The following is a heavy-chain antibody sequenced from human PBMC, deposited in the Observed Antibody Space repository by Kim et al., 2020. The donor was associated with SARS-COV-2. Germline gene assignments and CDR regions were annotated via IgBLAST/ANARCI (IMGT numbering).Heavy chain of an antibody. V-gene: IGHV3-23*01. D-gene: IGHD5-18*01. J-gene: IGHJ4*02. CDR1: GFTFSSYA. CDR2: ISGSGGST. CDR3: AKDTAGRHSYGYLAY. Sequence: GGSLRLSCAASGFTFSSYAMSWVRQAPGKGLEWVSAISGSGGSTYYADSVKGRFTISRDNSKNTLYLQMNSLRAEDTAVYYCAKDTAGRHSYGYLAYWGQGTLVTVSS.